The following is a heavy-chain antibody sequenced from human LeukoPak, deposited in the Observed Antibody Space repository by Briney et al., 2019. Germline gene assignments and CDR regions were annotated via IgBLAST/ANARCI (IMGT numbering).Heavy chain of an antibody. CDR2: IPYDGNNK. D-gene: IGHD1-26*01. Sequence: GGSLRLSCAASGFTFSSSEMNWVRQAPGKGLEGVALIPYDGNNKYYADSVKGRFTISRDNSKNTLYLQMNSLRAEDTAVYYCVKDGDDSGSYLVYWGQGNLVTVSS. J-gene: IGHJ4*02. CDR1: GFTFSSSE. CDR3: VKDGDDSGSYLVY. V-gene: IGHV3-30*02.